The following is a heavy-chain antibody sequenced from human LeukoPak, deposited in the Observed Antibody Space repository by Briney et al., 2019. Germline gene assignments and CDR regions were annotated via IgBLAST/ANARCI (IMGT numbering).Heavy chain of an antibody. V-gene: IGHV4-59*01. CDR1: GGSISSYY. J-gene: IGHJ4*02. CDR2: IYYSGST. D-gene: IGHD2-2*01. CDR3: ARSLPLYCSSTSCYPDY. Sequence: SETLSLTCTVSGGSISSYYWSWIRQPPGKGLEWIGYIYYSGSTNYNPSLKSRVTISVDTSKNQFSLKLSSVTAADTAVYYCARSLPLYCSSTSCYPDYWGQGTLVTVSS.